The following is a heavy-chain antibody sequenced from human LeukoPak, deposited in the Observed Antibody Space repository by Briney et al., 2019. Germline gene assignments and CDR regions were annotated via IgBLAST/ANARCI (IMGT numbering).Heavy chain of an antibody. V-gene: IGHV3-53*01. CDR1: GFTVSSNY. J-gene: IGHJ2*01. CDR3: ARDGVMTTVTYAPDWYFDL. Sequence: GGSLRLSCAASGFTVSSNYMSWVRQAPGKGLEWASVIYSGGSTYYADSVKGRFTISRDNSKNTLYLQMNSLRAEDTAVYYCARDGVMTTVTYAPDWYFDLWGRGTLVTVSS. CDR2: IYSGGST. D-gene: IGHD4-17*01.